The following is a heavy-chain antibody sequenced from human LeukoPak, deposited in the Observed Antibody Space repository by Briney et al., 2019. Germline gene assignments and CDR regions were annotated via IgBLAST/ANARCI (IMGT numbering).Heavy chain of an antibody. CDR1: GFTSSNSD. J-gene: IGHJ3*01. CDR2: MSASGGSA. Sequence: QPGGSLRLSCAASGFTSSNSDMNWVRRAPGKGLEWVSFMSASGGSAHYADSVSGRFTISRDNPKNTLYLQMNTLRAEDTAVYYCAKAGSYSDISVYPLASFDFWGQGTMVTVSS. CDR3: AKAGSYSDISVYPLASFDF. D-gene: IGHD3-22*01. V-gene: IGHV3-23*01.